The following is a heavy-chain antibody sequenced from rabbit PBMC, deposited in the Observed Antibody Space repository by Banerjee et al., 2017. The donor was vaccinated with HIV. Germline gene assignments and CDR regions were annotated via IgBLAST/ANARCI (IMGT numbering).Heavy chain of an antibody. CDR2: IYGGSSGST. J-gene: IGHJ4*01. CDR1: GFSFSSSYY. CDR3: ARNPTGSKVL. V-gene: IGHV1S45*01. Sequence: QEQLEESGGGLVKPEGSLTLTCTASGFSFSSSYYMCWVRQAPGKGLEWIGCIYGGSSGSTYYASWAKGRVTVSRTSSTTVTLQMSSLTGADTATYFCARNPTGSKVLWGPGTLVTVS. D-gene: IGHD4-2*01.